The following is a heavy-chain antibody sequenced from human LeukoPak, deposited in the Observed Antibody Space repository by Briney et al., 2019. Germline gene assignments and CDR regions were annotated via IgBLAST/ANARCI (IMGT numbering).Heavy chain of an antibody. CDR2: IYHSVTT. J-gene: IGHJ4*02. Sequence: SQTLSLTCAVSGGSITSGGYSWSWVRQPPGKALEWIGYIYHSVTTHYNPSLKSRVSISVDRSKNQFSLKLNSVTAADTAVYYCASAHSGYYYFDYWGQGTLVTVSS. CDR3: ASAHSGYYYFDY. CDR1: GGSITSGGYS. D-gene: IGHD5-12*01. V-gene: IGHV4-30-2*01.